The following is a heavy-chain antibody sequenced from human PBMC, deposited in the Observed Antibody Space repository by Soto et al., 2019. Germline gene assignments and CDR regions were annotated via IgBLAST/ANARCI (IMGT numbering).Heavy chain of an antibody. CDR3: AGDLFGPRATWIQLWLPSY. CDR2: ISAYNGNT. Sequence: ASVKVSCKASGYTFTSYGISWVRQAPGQGLEWMGWISAYNGNTNYAQKLQGRVTMTTDTSTSTAYMELRSLRSDDTAVYYCAGDLFGPRATWIQLWLPSYWGQGTLVTVSS. J-gene: IGHJ4*02. V-gene: IGHV1-18*01. CDR1: GYTFTSYG. D-gene: IGHD5-18*01.